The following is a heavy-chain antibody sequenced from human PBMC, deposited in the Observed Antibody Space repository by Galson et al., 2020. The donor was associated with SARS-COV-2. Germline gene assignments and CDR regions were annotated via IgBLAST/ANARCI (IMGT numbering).Heavy chain of an antibody. Sequence: SGPTLVKPTQTLTLTCTFSGFSLSTSGMCVSWIRQPPGKALEWLALIDWDDDKYYSTSLKTRLTISKDTSNNQVVLTMTNMDPVDTATYYCARLTEVPAAMTSYYYGMDVWGQGTTVTVSS. CDR1: GFSLSTSGMC. V-gene: IGHV2-70*01. CDR3: ARLTEVPAAMTSYYYGMDV. CDR2: IDWDDDK. J-gene: IGHJ6*02. D-gene: IGHD2-2*01.